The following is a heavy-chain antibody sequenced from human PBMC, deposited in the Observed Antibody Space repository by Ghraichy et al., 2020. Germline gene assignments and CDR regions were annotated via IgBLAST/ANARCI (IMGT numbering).Heavy chain of an antibody. CDR3: AKHEDWNYGGAFDI. D-gene: IGHD1-7*01. V-gene: IGHV4-39*01. CDR1: GGSISSSSYY. J-gene: IGHJ3*02. Sequence: SETLSLTCTVSGGSISSSSYYWGWIRQPPGKGLEWIGSIHYSGSTYYNPSLKSRVTISVDTSKNQFSLKLSPVTAADTAVYYCAKHEDWNYGGAFDIWGQGTMVTSSS. CDR2: IHYSGST.